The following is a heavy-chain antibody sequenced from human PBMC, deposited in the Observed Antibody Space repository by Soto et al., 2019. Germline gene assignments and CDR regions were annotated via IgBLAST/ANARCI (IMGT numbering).Heavy chain of an antibody. Sequence: DVQLAESGGGLVQPGGSLRLSCVASGQTFNRYWMSWVRQAPGKGLEWVANIKQDGSEEYYVDSVKGRFTISRDNAKKSLYLQMNSLRAEYSAMYYCLSTHFDSWSFYFYGMDVCGQGTTVIVSS. J-gene: IGHJ6*02. CDR2: IKQDGSEE. CDR1: GQTFNRYW. V-gene: IGHV3-7*03. D-gene: IGHD3-3*01. CDR3: LSTHFDSWSFYFYGMDV.